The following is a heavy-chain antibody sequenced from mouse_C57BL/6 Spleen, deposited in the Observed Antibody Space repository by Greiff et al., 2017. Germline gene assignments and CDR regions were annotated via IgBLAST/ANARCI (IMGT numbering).Heavy chain of an antibody. Sequence: EVQLVESGGGLVKPGGSLKLSCAASGFTFSDYGMHWVRQAPEKGLEWVAYISSGSSTIYYAGTVKGRFTIARDNAKNTLFLQMTSLRSEDTAMYYCARDGYYVDYWGQGTTLTVSS. J-gene: IGHJ2*01. CDR1: GFTFSDYG. D-gene: IGHD2-3*01. V-gene: IGHV5-17*01. CDR3: ARDGYYVDY. CDR2: ISSGSSTI.